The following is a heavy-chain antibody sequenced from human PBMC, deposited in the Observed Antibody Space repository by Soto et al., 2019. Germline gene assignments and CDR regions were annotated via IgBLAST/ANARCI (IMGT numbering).Heavy chain of an antibody. CDR3: ARAPRGPRESWFDP. D-gene: IGHD3-10*01. CDR2: IWYDGSNK. V-gene: IGHV3-33*01. Sequence: QVQLVESGGGVVQPGRSLRLSCAASGFTFSSYGMHWVRQAPGKGLEWVAVIWYDGSNKYYADSVKGRFTISRDNSKNTLYLQMNSLRAEDTAVYYCARAPRGPRESWFDPWGQGTLVTVSS. J-gene: IGHJ5*02. CDR1: GFTFSSYG.